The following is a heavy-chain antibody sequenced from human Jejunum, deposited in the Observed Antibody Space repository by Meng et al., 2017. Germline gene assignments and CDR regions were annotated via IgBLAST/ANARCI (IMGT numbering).Heavy chain of an antibody. J-gene: IGHJ6*02. CDR2: IGLDRIT. D-gene: IGHD3-22*01. CDR1: GFTFNNYA. V-gene: IGHV3-23*01. CDR3: ARYHYDRSNFYGLYV. Sequence: GESLKISCAASGFTFNNYAMSWVRQAPGKGLEWVSGIGLDRITHHSDSVKGRFTISRDHSGSPLYLQMDSLRAEETDVYYCARYHYDRSNFYGLYVWGQGTTVTVSS.